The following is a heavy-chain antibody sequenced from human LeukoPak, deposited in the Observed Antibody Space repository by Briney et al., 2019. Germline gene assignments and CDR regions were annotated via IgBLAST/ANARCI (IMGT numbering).Heavy chain of an antibody. CDR2: IKTDGSST. CDR1: GFTFSSYW. CDR3: ARHRPSDSIVVVPAAIAYFDY. D-gene: IGHD2-2*01. J-gene: IGHJ4*02. V-gene: IGHV3-74*01. Sequence: GGSLRLSCAASGFTFSSYWMYWVRQPPGKGLVWVSRIKTDGSSTSYADSVKGRFTISRDNAKSTLYLQMNSLRAADTAVYYCARHRPSDSIVVVPAAIAYFDYWGQGTLVTVSS.